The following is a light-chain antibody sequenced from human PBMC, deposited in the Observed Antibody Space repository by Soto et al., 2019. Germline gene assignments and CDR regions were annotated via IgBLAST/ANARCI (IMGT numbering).Light chain of an antibody. V-gene: IGLV2-23*02. CDR1: SSDVGSSNH. CDR3: CSYVPGSTSFV. CDR2: EVT. J-gene: IGLJ2*01. Sequence: QSALTQPASVSGSPGQSITISCTGTSSDVGSSNHVSWFQQHPGQAPKLIIYEVTERPSGVSDRFSASKSCDTASLTISGLQDADEADYYCCSYVPGSTSFVFGGGTKLTVL.